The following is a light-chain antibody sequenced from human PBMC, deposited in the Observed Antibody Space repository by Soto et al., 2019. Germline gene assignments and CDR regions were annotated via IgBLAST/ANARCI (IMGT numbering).Light chain of an antibody. J-gene: IGKJ5*01. V-gene: IGKV3-11*01. CDR2: DAS. Sequence: EIELTQSPATLSLSPGERATLSCRASQSVSTYLAWYQQKPGQAPRLLIYDASNRATGIPARFSGSGSGTDFTLTISSLEPEDFAVYYCHQRSTGITFGQGTRLEIK. CDR3: HQRSTGIT. CDR1: QSVSTY.